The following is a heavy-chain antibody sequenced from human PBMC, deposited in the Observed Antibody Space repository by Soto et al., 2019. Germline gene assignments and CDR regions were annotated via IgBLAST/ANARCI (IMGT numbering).Heavy chain of an antibody. J-gene: IGHJ6*04. D-gene: IGHD3-10*01. Sequence: PGGSLRLSCAASGFTFDDYSMHWVRQAPGKGLEWVPGISWNSGSIGYADSVKGRFTISRDNAKNSLYLQMNSLRAEDTALYYCAKDKGVYGQYGMDVWGTGTTVTVSS. V-gene: IGHV3-9*01. CDR2: ISWNSGSI. CDR1: GFTFDDYS. CDR3: AKDKGVYGQYGMDV.